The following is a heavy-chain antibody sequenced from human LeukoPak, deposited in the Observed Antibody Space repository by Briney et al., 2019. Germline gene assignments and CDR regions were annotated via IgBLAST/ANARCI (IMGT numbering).Heavy chain of an antibody. D-gene: IGHD5-18*01. J-gene: IGHJ5*02. V-gene: IGHV3-30*14. CDR2: IAYDTSNK. Sequence: PGRSLRLSCAASGFTFSSFAMHWVRQAPGKGLEWVAVIAYDTSNKYYADSVKGRFTISRDNSKNTLYLQMNSLRAEDTAVYYCARDDTYGYAPWGQGTLVTVSS. CDR1: GFTFSSFA. CDR3: ARDDTYGYAP.